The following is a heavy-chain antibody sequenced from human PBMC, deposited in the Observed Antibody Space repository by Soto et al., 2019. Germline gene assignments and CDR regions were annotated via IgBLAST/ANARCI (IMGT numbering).Heavy chain of an antibody. J-gene: IGHJ4*02. V-gene: IGHV3-7*01. Sequence: GGSLRLSCAASGFTFSDYSMTWVRQAPGKGLEWVANIKHDGSERNHVDSVKGRFTISRDNAKNLLYLQMNSLRAEDSAVYYCATHLRFFDYWGQGSLVTVSS. CDR2: IKHDGSER. D-gene: IGHD3-3*01. CDR3: ATHLRFFDY. CDR1: GFTFSDYS.